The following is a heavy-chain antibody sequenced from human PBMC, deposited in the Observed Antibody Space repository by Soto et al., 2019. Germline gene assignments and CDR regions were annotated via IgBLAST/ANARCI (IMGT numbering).Heavy chain of an antibody. D-gene: IGHD5-18*01. J-gene: IGHJ4*02. CDR3: AKVSGYSYGIDY. CDR2: ISGSGGST. V-gene: IGHV3-23*01. CDR1: GFTFSSYA. Sequence: EVQLLESGGGLVQPGGSLRLSCAASGFTFSSYAMSWVRQAPGKGLEWVSAISGSGGSTYYADSVKGRFTISRDNSKNTLYLQMNSLRAEDMAVYYCAKVSGYSYGIDYWGQGTLVTVSS.